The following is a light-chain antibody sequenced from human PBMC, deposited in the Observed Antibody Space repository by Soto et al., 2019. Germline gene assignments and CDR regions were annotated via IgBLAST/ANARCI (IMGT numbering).Light chain of an antibody. Sequence: DIQMTQSPSTLSASVGDSVTITYRASQNIRNWLAWYQQKPGKAPNPLIYDASSLKSGVPARFSGSGSGTEFTLTITSLQSEDFAVYWCQQYNNWPLTFGPGTRLEIK. CDR3: QQYNNWPLT. J-gene: IGKJ5*01. CDR2: DAS. CDR1: QNIRNW. V-gene: IGKV1-5*01.